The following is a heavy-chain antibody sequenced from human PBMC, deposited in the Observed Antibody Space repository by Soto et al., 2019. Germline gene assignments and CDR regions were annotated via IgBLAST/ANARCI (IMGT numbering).Heavy chain of an antibody. J-gene: IGHJ5*02. V-gene: IGHV3-23*01. Sequence: PVGSLRLSCAASGFTFSSYAMSWVRQAPGKGLEWVSAISGSGGSTYYADSVKGRFTISRDNSKNSVYLQMDSLRVEDTAVYYCAREGALKPFSSWGQGALVTVSS. CDR3: AREGALKPFSS. CDR1: GFTFSSYA. CDR2: ISGSGGST.